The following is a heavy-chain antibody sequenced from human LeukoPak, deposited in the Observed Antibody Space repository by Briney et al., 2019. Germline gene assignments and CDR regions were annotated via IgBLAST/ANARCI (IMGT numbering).Heavy chain of an antibody. CDR1: GYSINNYW. Sequence: GESLKLSCKGSGYSINNYWIGWVRQMPGKGLEWMGIIYPADSDIRYSPSFQGRVTISADKSISTAYLQWSSLKASDTAMYYCARQEYCSGGSCYTWFDPWGQGTLVTVSS. J-gene: IGHJ5*02. D-gene: IGHD2-15*01. CDR2: IYPADSDI. CDR3: ARQEYCSGGSCYTWFDP. V-gene: IGHV5-51*01.